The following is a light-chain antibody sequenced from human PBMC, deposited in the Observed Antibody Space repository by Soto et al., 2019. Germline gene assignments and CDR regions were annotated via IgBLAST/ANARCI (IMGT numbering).Light chain of an antibody. V-gene: IGKV1-5*01. J-gene: IGKJ3*01. CDR2: DAS. CDR3: QQYNSYSPLT. CDR1: QSITNW. Sequence: DIQMTQSPSTLSASVGDRVTITCRASQSITNWLAWYQQKPGKAPKLLVYDASSLESGVPSRFSGSGSGTEFTLPISSLQPDDVATYYCQQYNSYSPLTFGPGTKVDIK.